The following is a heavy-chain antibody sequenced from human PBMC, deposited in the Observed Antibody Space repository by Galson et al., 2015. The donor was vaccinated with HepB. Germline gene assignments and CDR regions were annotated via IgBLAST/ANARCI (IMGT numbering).Heavy chain of an antibody. V-gene: IGHV4-59*08. CDR3: ARLGDSSGYYYPHYFDY. CDR1: GGSISRYY. D-gene: IGHD3-22*01. Sequence: ETLSLTCTVSGGSISRYYWSWIRQPPGKGLEWIGYIYYSGSTNYNPSLKSRVTVSVDTSKNQFSLKLSSVTAADTAVYYCARLGDSSGYYYPHYFDYWGQGTLVTVSS. CDR2: IYYSGST. J-gene: IGHJ4*02.